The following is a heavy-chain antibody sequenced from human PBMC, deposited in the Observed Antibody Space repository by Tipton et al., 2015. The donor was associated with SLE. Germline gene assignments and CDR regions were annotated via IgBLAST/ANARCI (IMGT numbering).Heavy chain of an antibody. J-gene: IGHJ4*02. Sequence: TLSLTCAVYGGSFSGYYWSWIRQPPGKGLEWIGYIYYSGSTNYNPSLKSRVTISVDTSKNQFSLKLSSVTAADTAVYYCARDGRGSYEGYWGQGTLVTVSS. V-gene: IGHV4-59*12. CDR3: ARDGRGSYEGY. D-gene: IGHD3-16*01. CDR2: IYYSGST. CDR1: GGSFSGYY.